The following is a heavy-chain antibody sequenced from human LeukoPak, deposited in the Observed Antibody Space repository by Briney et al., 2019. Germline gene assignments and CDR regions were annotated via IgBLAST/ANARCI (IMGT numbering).Heavy chain of an antibody. D-gene: IGHD1-1*01. Sequence: GGSLRLSCAASGFTFSSYGMHWVRQAPGKGLEWVAVISYDGSNKYYVDSVQGRFTISRDNSNNMLYVQMSSLRTEDTAVYYCAKDAVERRPLYFFDYWGQGALVTVSS. J-gene: IGHJ4*02. CDR2: ISYDGSNK. V-gene: IGHV3-30*18. CDR3: AKDAVERRPLYFFDY. CDR1: GFTFSSYG.